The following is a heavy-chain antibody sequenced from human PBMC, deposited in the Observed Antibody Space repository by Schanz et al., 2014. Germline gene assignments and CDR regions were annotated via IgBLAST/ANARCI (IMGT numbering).Heavy chain of an antibody. CDR3: AKIERNED. Sequence: EVHLVESGGGLVQPGGSLRLSCAASGITFSNYAMSWVRQAPGKGLEWVSSFNDGGVNKYYADSVKGRFTISRDNSKNTLFLQMNSLRAEDTAVYFCAKIERNEDWGQGTLVTVSS. CDR1: GITFSNYA. CDR2: FNDGGVNK. J-gene: IGHJ4*02. V-gene: IGHV3-23*04. D-gene: IGHD1-1*01.